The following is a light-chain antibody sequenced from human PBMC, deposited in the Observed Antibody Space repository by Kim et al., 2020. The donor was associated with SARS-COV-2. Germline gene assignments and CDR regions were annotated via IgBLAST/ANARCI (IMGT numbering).Light chain of an antibody. CDR1: QSVSSN. CDR3: QQYNNWLT. J-gene: IGKJ4*01. V-gene: IGKV3-15*01. Sequence: SVAAGETATRSCRPSQSVSSNLAWYQQNPGQAPRLLVYGASTRATGIPARFSGSGSGTAFTLTISSLQSEDFAVYYCQQYNNWLTFGGGTKVDIK. CDR2: GAS.